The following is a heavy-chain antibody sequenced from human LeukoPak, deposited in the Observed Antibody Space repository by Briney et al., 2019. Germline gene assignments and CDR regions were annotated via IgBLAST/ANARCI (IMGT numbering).Heavy chain of an antibody. J-gene: IGHJ4*02. CDR2: ISSSSRTI. V-gene: IGHV3-48*04. Sequence: GGSLRLSCAASGFTFSSYSMNWVRQAPGKGLAWVSYISSSSRTIYYADSVKGRFTISRDNAKNSLYLQMNSLRAEDTAIYYCAREGIGFDYWGQGTLVTVSS. CDR3: AREGIGFDY. CDR1: GFTFSSYS. D-gene: IGHD3-10*01.